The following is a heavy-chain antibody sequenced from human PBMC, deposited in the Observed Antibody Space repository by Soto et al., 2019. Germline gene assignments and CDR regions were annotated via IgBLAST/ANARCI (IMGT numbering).Heavy chain of an antibody. CDR1: GGSISSYY. J-gene: IGHJ4*02. D-gene: IGHD2-15*01. CDR2: IYYSGST. CDR3: AREGGNYLDY. V-gene: IGHV4-59*01. Sequence: SETLSLTCTVSGGSISSYYWSWIRQPPGKGLEWIGYIYYSGSTNYNPSLKSRVTISVDTSKNQFSLKLSSVTAADTAVYYCAREGGNYLDYWGQGNLVTVSS.